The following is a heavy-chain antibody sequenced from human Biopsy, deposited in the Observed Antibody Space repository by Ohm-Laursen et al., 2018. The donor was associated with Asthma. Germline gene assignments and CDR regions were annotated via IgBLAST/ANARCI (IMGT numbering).Heavy chain of an antibody. CDR1: GDSFSNYA. Sequence: VKVSCKASGDSFSNYAISWVRQAPGQGLEWMGGLVPVLGTPDHAQMFEGRVTITADESTSTAYMELSSLSSEDTAVYYCARGYSGSDRIVYYYSGLEVWGQGTTVTVSS. D-gene: IGHD5-12*01. CDR3: ARGYSGSDRIVYYYSGLEV. J-gene: IGHJ6*02. CDR2: LVPVLGTP. V-gene: IGHV1-69*13.